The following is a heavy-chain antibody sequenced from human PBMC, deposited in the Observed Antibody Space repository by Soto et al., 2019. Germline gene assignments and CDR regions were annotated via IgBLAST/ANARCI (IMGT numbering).Heavy chain of an antibody. CDR1: GYTFTIYY. CDR3: AASYGSGYRAFDY. D-gene: IGHD3-10*01. CDR2: INPSGGST. Sequence: ASVTVSCNASGYTFTIYYIHGVRQAPGQGLEWMGIINPSGGSTSYAQKFQGRVTITGDTSTSTAYMELSSLRSEDTAIYYCAASYGSGYRAFDYWGQGALVTVS. J-gene: IGHJ4*02. V-gene: IGHV1-46*01.